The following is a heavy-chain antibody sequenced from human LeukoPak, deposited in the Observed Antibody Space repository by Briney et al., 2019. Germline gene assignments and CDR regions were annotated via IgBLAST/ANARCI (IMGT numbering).Heavy chain of an antibody. D-gene: IGHD3-22*01. CDR1: GGTFSSYA. Sequence: ASVKVSCKASGGTFSSYAISWVRQAPGQGLEWMGGIIPIFGTANYAQKFQGRVTITADESTSTAYMELSSLRSEDTAVYYCAQISGYYDSSGYYRYYYYGMDVWGQGTTVTVSS. CDR3: AQISGYYDSSGYYRYYYYGMDV. J-gene: IGHJ6*02. CDR2: IIPIFGTA. V-gene: IGHV1-69*01.